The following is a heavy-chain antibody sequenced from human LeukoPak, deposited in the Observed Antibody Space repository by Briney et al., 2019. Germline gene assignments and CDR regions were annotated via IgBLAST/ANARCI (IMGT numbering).Heavy chain of an antibody. Sequence: GASVKVSCKASGGTFSSYAISWVRRAPGQGLEWMGGIIPIFGTANYAQKFQGRVTITADESTSTAYMELSSLRSEDTAVYYCARDPRDPDIVVVPAAMGFAGWGQGTLVTVSS. CDR1: GGTFSSYA. D-gene: IGHD2-2*01. CDR2: IIPIFGTA. V-gene: IGHV1-69*13. J-gene: IGHJ4*02. CDR3: ARDPRDPDIVVVPAAMGFAG.